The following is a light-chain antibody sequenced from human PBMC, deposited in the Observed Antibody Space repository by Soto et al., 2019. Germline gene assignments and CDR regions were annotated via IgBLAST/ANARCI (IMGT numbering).Light chain of an antibody. CDR2: DVG. Sequence: QSALTQPRSVSGSPGQSVSIPCTGASSDVGGYDSVSWYQQHPGKVPKLMIYDVGKRPSGVPDRFSGSKSGNTASLTISGLQAEDEADYYCCSYAGSYRVVFGGGTKVTVL. CDR3: CSYAGSYRVV. V-gene: IGLV2-11*01. CDR1: SSDVGGYDS. J-gene: IGLJ2*01.